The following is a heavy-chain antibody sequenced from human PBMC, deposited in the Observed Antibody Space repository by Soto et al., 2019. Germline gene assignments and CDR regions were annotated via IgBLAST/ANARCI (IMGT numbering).Heavy chain of an antibody. CDR3: ARVALPGYYFDY. Sequence: QVQLVQSGAEVKKPGSSVKVSCKASGGTFSSYAISWVRQAPGQGLEWLGGIIPIFGTANYAQKFRGRVTITADESTSTAYMELSSLRSEDTAVYYCARVALPGYYFDYWGQGTLVTVSS. CDR2: IIPIFGTA. J-gene: IGHJ4*02. V-gene: IGHV1-69*01. CDR1: GGTFSSYA.